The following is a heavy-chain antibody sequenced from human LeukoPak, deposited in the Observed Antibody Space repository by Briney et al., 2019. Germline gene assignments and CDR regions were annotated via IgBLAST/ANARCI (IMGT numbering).Heavy chain of an antibody. Sequence: SETLSLTCTVSGGSTSSGNYYWGWLRQPSGKGLEWIGGISSSGNTYYNPSLKSRITISIDTSKNHFSLKLSSVSAADTAVYYCARLGAGPTYYDFWSGYSSFYFDYWGQGTLVTVSS. CDR1: GGSTSSGNYY. V-gene: IGHV4-39*02. D-gene: IGHD3-3*01. CDR2: ISSSGNT. CDR3: ARLGAGPTYYDFWSGYSSFYFDY. J-gene: IGHJ4*02.